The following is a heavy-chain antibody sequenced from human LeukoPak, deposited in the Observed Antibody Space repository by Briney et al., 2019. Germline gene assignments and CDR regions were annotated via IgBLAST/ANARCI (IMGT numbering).Heavy chain of an antibody. CDR1: EFTFSGSA. CDR3: ARDGTAAGLYFDL. V-gene: IGHV3-7*01. CDR2: IRQDGGEK. D-gene: IGHD6-13*01. J-gene: IGHJ4*01. Sequence: GGSLRLSCAASEFTFSGSAMHWVRQAPGKGLEWVASIRQDGGEKYYVDSVKGRFTISRDNTKNTLYLQMSALRAEDTAVYYCARDGTAAGLYFDLWGQGTLVTVSS.